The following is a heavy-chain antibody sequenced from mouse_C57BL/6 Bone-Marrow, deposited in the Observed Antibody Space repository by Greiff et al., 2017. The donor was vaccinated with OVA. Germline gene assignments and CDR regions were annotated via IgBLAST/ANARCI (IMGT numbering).Heavy chain of an antibody. CDR1: GYTFTDYN. J-gene: IGHJ3*01. V-gene: IGHV1-18*01. CDR3: ARGGYYDYDGGAWFAY. Sequence: VQLQQSGPELAKPGASVKIPCKASGYTFTDYNMDWVKQSHGKSLEWIGDINSNNGGTIYNQKFKGKATLTVYKSSSTAYMELRSLTSEDTAVYYCARGGYYDYDGGAWFAYWGQGTLVTVSA. D-gene: IGHD2-4*01. CDR2: INSNNGGT.